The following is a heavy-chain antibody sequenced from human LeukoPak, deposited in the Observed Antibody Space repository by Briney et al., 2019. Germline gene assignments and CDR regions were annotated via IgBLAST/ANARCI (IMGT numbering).Heavy chain of an antibody. V-gene: IGHV3-23*01. CDR1: GFTFSSYA. Sequence: GASLRLSCAASGFTFSSYAMSWVRQAPGKGLEWVSGISGSGGGTFYADSVEGRFTISRDSSQNTLYLQINSLRAEDTAVYSCARRALVVATSYWYFDLWSRGTLVTVSS. CDR3: ARRALVVATSYWYFDL. CDR2: ISGSGGGT. D-gene: IGHD2-15*01. J-gene: IGHJ2*01.